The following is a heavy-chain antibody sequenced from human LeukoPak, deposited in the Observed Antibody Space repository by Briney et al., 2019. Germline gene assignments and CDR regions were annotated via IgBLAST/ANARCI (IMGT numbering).Heavy chain of an antibody. Sequence: GGSLRLSCAASGFTFSNYAMSWVRQAPGKGLEWVSAISGSGGSTYYAGSVKGRFTISRDDSKNTLYLQMNSLRADDTAVYYCAKDRDSDWTSKYFQHWGQSTLVTVSS. D-gene: IGHD6-19*01. CDR2: ISGSGGST. J-gene: IGHJ1*01. V-gene: IGHV3-23*01. CDR1: GFTFSNYA. CDR3: AKDRDSDWTSKYFQH.